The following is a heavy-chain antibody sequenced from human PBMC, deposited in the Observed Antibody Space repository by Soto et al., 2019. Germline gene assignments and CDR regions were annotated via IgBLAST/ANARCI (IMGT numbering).Heavy chain of an antibody. J-gene: IGHJ4*02. D-gene: IGHD6-6*01. V-gene: IGHV3-23*01. CDR1: GFPFSSYA. Sequence: EVQLLESGGDLVQPGGSLRLSCAASGFPFSSYAMSWVRHAPDKGLEWVSAIGFRGDSTSYADSVKGRFTISRDNSKNTLYLQMNSLRAEDTAVYYCARRFSSSSFYFDYWGQGTLVTVSS. CDR3: ARRFSSSSFYFDY. CDR2: IGFRGDST.